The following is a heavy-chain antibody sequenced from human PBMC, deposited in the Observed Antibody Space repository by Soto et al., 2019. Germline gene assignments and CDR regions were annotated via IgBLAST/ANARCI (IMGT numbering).Heavy chain of an antibody. Sequence: PGGSLRLSCAASGFTFSSYGMHWVRQAPGKGLEWVAVISYDGSNKYFADSVKGRFTISRDNSKNTLYLQMNSLRAEDTAVYYCAKDPRRYCISTSCYSCFDYWGQGTLVTVSS. V-gene: IGHV3-30*18. J-gene: IGHJ4*02. D-gene: IGHD2-2*02. CDR2: ISYDGSNK. CDR1: GFTFSSYG. CDR3: AKDPRRYCISTSCYSCFDY.